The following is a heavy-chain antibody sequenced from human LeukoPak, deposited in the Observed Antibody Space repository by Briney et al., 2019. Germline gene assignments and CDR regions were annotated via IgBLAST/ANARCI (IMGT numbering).Heavy chain of an antibody. CDR1: GGLLSRIEYY. D-gene: IGHD1-26*01. CDR2: IYHTGTT. Sequence: SETLSLTCTVSGGLLSRIEYYWSWIRQSPVKGLEWLGHIYHTGTTLYSPHLNNRLTVSVDSSRNQFSLTLNSVTAADTAVYYCASVSVWELATHPGGSFDYWGRGILVTVSS. V-gene: IGHV4-30-4*01. J-gene: IGHJ4*02. CDR3: ASVSVWELATHPGGSFDY.